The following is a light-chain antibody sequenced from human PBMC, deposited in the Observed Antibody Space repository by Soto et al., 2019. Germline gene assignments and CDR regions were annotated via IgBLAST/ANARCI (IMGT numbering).Light chain of an antibody. CDR3: CSYVGSNNYV. CDR1: SSYVGGYNY. J-gene: IGLJ1*01. V-gene: IGLV2-8*01. Sequence: QSVLTQPPSASGSPGQSVAISCTGTSSYVGGYNYVSWYQQYPGKAPKLIMYEVTKRPSGVPDRFSGSKSGNTASLTVSGLQAEDEADYYCCSYVGSNNYVFGTGTKVTV. CDR2: EVT.